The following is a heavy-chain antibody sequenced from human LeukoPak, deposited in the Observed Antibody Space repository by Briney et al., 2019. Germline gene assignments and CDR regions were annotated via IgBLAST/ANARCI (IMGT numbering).Heavy chain of an antibody. CDR1: GFTFSSYA. CDR3: AKRYSGSSGLYNFDY. Sequence: GGSLRLSCAASGFTFSSYAMSWVRQAPGKGLEWVSAISGSGGSTYYADSVKGRFTISRDNSKNTLYLQMNRLRAGDTAVYYCAKRYSGSSGLYNFDYWGQGTLVTVSS. CDR2: ISGSGGST. V-gene: IGHV3-23*01. D-gene: IGHD1-26*01. J-gene: IGHJ4*02.